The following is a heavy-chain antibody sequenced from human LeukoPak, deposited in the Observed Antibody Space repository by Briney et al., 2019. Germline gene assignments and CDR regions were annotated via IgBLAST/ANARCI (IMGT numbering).Heavy chain of an antibody. CDR1: GYTFTSYD. V-gene: IGHV1-8*01. D-gene: IGHD2-15*01. Sequence: ASVKVSCKASGYTFTSYDINWVRQATGQGLEWMGWMNPNSGNTGYAQKFQGRVTMTRNTSISTAYMELRSLRSDDTAVYYCARERGGRECSGGSCYYFDYWGQGTLVTVSS. J-gene: IGHJ4*02. CDR3: ARERGGRECSGGSCYYFDY. CDR2: MNPNSGNT.